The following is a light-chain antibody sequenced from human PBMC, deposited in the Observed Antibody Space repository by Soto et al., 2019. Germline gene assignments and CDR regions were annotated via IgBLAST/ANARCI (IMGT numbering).Light chain of an antibody. CDR3: QTWGTGIHV. J-gene: IGLJ1*01. CDR2: LNSDDSH. V-gene: IGLV4-69*01. Sequence: QPVLTQSPSASASLGASVKLTCTLSSGHSSYAIACHQQQPEKGPRYLMKLNSDDSHSKGDGIPDRFSGSSSGAERYLTISSLQSEDEADYYCQTWGTGIHVFGTGTKVTVL. CDR1: SGHSSYA.